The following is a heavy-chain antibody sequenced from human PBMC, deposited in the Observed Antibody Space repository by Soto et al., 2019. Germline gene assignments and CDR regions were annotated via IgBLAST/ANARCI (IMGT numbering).Heavy chain of an antibody. CDR1: GGTFGNYG. V-gene: IGHV1-69*15. CDR2: IIPIFGTT. CDR3: AKDGGADGYFGNWLDP. D-gene: IGHD5-12*01. Sequence: QVHLVQSGAEVKKPGSSVNVSCKAYGGTFGNYGITWVRQAPGQGLEWVGRIIPIFGTTNVAQKFQGRVTITADESTTTAYMELSGLRSDDTAVYYCAKDGGADGYFGNWLDPWGQGTLVTVSS. J-gene: IGHJ5*02.